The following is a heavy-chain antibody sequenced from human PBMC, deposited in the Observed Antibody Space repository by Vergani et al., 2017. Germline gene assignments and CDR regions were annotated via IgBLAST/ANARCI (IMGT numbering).Heavy chain of an antibody. CDR3: ARATVTTLYYFDY. V-gene: IGHV3-53*01. D-gene: IGHD4-17*01. CDR1: GFTVSNNY. CDR2: IYSGGST. Sequence: EVQLVESGGGLIQPGGSLRLSCAASGFTVSNNYMSWVRQAPGKGLEWVSVIYSGGSTYYADSVKGRFTISRDNSKNTLYLQMNSLRAEDTAVYYCARATVTTLYYFDYWGQGTLVTVSS. J-gene: IGHJ4*02.